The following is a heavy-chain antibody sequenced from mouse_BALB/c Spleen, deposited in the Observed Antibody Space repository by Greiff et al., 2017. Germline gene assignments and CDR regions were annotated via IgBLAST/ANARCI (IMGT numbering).Heavy chain of an antibody. J-gene: IGHJ2*01. V-gene: IGHV14-1*02. CDR2: IDPENGNT. CDR1: GYTFTDYN. Sequence: VQLQQSGPELVKPGASVKISCKASGYTFTDYNMHWVKQRPEQGLEWIGWIDPENGNTIYDPKFQGKASITADTSSNTAYLQLSSLTSEDTAVYYCARTGTGGFDYWGQGTTLTVSS. D-gene: IGHD4-1*01. CDR3: ARTGTGGFDY.